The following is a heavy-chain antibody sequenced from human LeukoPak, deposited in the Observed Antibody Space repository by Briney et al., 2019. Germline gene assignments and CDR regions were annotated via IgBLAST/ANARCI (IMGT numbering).Heavy chain of an antibody. J-gene: IGHJ6*03. CDR2: TYTSGST. Sequence: SEILSLTCTVSRGSISSYYWSWIRQPAGKGLEWIGRTYTSGSTNYNPSLKSRVTMSVDTSKNQFSLKLSSVTAADTAVYYCARNIVVVPARSYYMDVWGKGTTVTVSS. CDR1: RGSISSYY. CDR3: ARNIVVVPARSYYMDV. V-gene: IGHV4-4*07. D-gene: IGHD2-2*01.